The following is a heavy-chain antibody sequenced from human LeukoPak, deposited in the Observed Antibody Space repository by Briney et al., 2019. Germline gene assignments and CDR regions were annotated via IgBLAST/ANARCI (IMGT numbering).Heavy chain of an antibody. Sequence: SETLSLTCTVSGGSISSSSYYWGWIRQPPGKGLEWIGRIYYSGSTYYNPSLKSRVTISVDTSKNQFSLKLSSVTAADTAVYYCARQGSRVDRYFDWLPNFDYWGQGTLVTVSS. D-gene: IGHD3-9*01. CDR2: IYYSGST. CDR1: GGSISSSSYY. V-gene: IGHV4-39*01. J-gene: IGHJ4*02. CDR3: ARQGSRVDRYFDWLPNFDY.